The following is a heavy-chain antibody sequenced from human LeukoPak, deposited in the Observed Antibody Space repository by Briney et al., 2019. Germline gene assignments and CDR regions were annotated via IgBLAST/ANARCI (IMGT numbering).Heavy chain of an antibody. Sequence: ASGKVSCKASGYTVTRYGISWVRQAPGQGLEWMGWIAAYNGKTSYEQKFQGRVTMTTDTSTSTAYMDLRSLRSDDTAVYYCARYPWDLGYGDSRLDYWGQGTLVTVSS. D-gene: IGHD4-17*01. CDR3: ARYPWDLGYGDSRLDY. CDR1: GYTVTRYG. J-gene: IGHJ4*02. V-gene: IGHV1-18*01. CDR2: IAAYNGKT.